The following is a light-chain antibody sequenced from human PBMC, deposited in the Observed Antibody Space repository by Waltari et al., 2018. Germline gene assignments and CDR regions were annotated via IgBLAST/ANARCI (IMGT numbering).Light chain of an antibody. Sequence: DIVLTQSPGTLSLSPGERATLSCRASQSVSSSYLAWYQQKPGQAPRLLIYGASSRATGIPDRFSVSGSGTDFSLTISRLEPEDFAVYYCQRYGSSPLTFGGGTKVEIK. CDR3: QRYGSSPLT. J-gene: IGKJ4*01. V-gene: IGKV3-20*01. CDR1: QSVSSSY. CDR2: GAS.